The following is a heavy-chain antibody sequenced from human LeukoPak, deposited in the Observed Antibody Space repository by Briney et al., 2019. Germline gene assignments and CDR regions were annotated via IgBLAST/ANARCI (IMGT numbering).Heavy chain of an antibody. CDR3: ATPSGNSSGYFDAFDI. CDR2: FDPEDGET. J-gene: IGHJ3*02. V-gene: IGHV1-24*01. Sequence: ASVKVSCKVSGYTLTELSMHWVRQAPGKGLEWMGGFDPEDGETIYAQKFQGRVTMTEDTSTDTAYMELSSLRSEDTAVYYCATPSGNSSGYFDAFDIWGQGTMVTVSS. CDR1: GYTLTELS. D-gene: IGHD3-22*01.